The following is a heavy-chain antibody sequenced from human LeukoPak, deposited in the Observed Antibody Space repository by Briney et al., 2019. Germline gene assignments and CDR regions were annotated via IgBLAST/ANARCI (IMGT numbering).Heavy chain of an antibody. J-gene: IGHJ5*02. D-gene: IGHD3-9*01. Sequence: SETLSLTCAVYGGSFSGYYWSWIRQPPGKGPEWIGEINHSGSTNYNPSLKSRVTISVDTSKNQFSLKLSSVTAADTAVYYCARERMSDWSSRNWFDPWGQGTLVTVSS. V-gene: IGHV4-34*01. CDR2: INHSGST. CDR3: ARERMSDWSSRNWFDP. CDR1: GGSFSGYY.